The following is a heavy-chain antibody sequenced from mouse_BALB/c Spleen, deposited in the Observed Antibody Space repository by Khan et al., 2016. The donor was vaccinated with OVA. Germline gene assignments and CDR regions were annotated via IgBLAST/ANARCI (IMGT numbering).Heavy chain of an antibody. D-gene: IGHD4-1*01. CDR2: ISSGGDYT. CDR1: GFSFSSYS. V-gene: IGHV5-6*01. CDR3: ASHLTGSFAY. J-gene: IGHJ3*01. Sequence: EVELVESGGDLVKPGGSLKLSCAASGFSFSSYSMSWVRQTPDKRLEWVATISSGGDYTYYPDIVKGRFTISSDNAKNTLYLQMSSMESEETAMYYCASHLTGSFAYWGRGTLVTVSA.